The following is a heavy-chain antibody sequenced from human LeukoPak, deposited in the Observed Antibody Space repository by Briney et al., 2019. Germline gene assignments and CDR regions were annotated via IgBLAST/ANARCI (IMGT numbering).Heavy chain of an antibody. J-gene: IGHJ4*02. V-gene: IGHV3-23*01. Sequence: PGGSLRLSCAASGFIFRSNTMSWVRQAPGRGLEWVSVISGSGSSTYYADSVKGRFTISRDNSMNTLYLQMNSLRAEDTAVYYCAIEPTIFGVVGDYWGQGTLVTVSS. CDR3: AIEPTIFGVVGDY. D-gene: IGHD3-3*01. CDR1: GFIFRSNT. CDR2: ISGSGSST.